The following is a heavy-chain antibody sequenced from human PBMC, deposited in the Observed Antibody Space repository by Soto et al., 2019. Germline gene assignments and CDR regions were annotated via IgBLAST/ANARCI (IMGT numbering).Heavy chain of an antibody. D-gene: IGHD3-3*01. Sequence: GGSLRLSCAASGFTFSSYAMSWVRQAPGKGLEWVSAISCSGGSTYYADSVKGRFTISRDNSKNTLYLQMNSLRAEDAAVYYCAKGADYGFWSGYSDVWGQGTLVTVSS. CDR3: AKGADYGFWSGYSDV. V-gene: IGHV3-23*01. CDR2: ISCSGGST. CDR1: GFTFSSYA. J-gene: IGHJ1*01.